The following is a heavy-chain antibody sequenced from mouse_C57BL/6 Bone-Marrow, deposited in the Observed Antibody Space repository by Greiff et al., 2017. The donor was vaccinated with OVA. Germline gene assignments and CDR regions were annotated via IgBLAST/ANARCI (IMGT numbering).Heavy chain of an antibody. J-gene: IGHJ2*01. V-gene: IGHV1-19*01. Sequence: EVQRVESGPVLVKPGASVKMSCKASGYTFTDYYMNWVKQSHGKSLEWIGVINPYNGGTSYNQKFKGKATLTVDKSSSTAYMELNSLTSEDSAVDDCARYSNYEGYFDYWGQGTTLTVSS. D-gene: IGHD2-5*01. CDR3: ARYSNYEGYFDY. CDR1: GYTFTDYY. CDR2: INPYNGGT.